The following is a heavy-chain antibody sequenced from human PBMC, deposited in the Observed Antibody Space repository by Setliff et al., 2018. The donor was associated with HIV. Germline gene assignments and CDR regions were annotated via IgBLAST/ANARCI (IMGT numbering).Heavy chain of an antibody. CDR3: AKDLVEGVDSTSYYYVMDV. V-gene: IGHV3-30*18. Sequence: GGSLRLSCAVSGFTFSTYDMHWVRQAPGKGPEWVAGISYDGSNKYYLDSLKGRFTVSRDNSKNTLFLQMNSLRGDDTAMYYCAKDLVEGVDSTSYYYVMDVWGQGTTVTAP. CDR2: ISYDGSNK. D-gene: IGHD3-3*01. CDR1: GFTFSTYD. J-gene: IGHJ6*02.